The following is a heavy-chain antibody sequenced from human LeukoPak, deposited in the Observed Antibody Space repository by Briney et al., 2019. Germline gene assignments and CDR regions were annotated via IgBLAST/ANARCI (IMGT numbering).Heavy chain of an antibody. V-gene: IGHV3-23*01. CDR2: ISGRGGTT. D-gene: IGHD3-10*01. J-gene: IGHJ4*02. CDR1: GFTFSSSA. Sequence: GGSLRLSCAASGFTFSSSAMNWVRQAPGKGLEWVSAISGRGGTTYYADSVKGRFTISRDSSMNTLYLQMNSLRAEDTAIYYCARASFASGTPVDYWGQGTLVTVSS. CDR3: ARASFASGTPVDY.